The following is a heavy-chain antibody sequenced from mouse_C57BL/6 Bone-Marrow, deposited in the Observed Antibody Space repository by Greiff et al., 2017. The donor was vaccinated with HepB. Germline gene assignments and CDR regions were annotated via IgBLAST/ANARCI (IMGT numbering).Heavy chain of an antibody. D-gene: IGHD1-1*01. CDR2: INYDGSST. CDR1: GFTFSDYY. Sequence: EVKVVESEGGLVQPGSSMKLSCTASGFTFSDYYMAWVRQVPEKGLEWVANINYDGSSTYYLDSLKSRFIISRDNAKNILYLQMSSLKSEDTATYYCARGPFITTVVAYYYAMDYWGQGTSVTVSS. CDR3: ARGPFITTVVAYYYAMDY. J-gene: IGHJ4*01. V-gene: IGHV5-16*01.